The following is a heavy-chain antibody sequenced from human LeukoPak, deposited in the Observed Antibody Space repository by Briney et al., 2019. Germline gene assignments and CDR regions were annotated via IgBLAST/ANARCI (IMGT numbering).Heavy chain of an antibody. V-gene: IGHV4-31*03. CDR1: GGSISSGGYY. CDR3: ARTGTGYLTFDY. D-gene: IGHD3/OR15-3a*01. Sequence: SETLSLTCTVSGGSISSGGYYWSWIRQHPGKGLEWIGYIYYGGGTYYNPSLKSRVTISVDTSKNQFSLKLSSVTAADTAVYYCARTGTGYLTFDYWGQGTLVTVSS. CDR2: IYYGGGT. J-gene: IGHJ4*02.